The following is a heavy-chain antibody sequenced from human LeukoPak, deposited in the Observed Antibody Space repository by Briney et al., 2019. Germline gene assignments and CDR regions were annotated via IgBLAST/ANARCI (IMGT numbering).Heavy chain of an antibody. CDR3: ARTSIFGVVRFDP. V-gene: IGHV4-59*08. CDR2: IFYSGST. CDR1: GGSISNYY. J-gene: IGHJ5*02. D-gene: IGHD3-3*02. Sequence: SETLSLTCTVSGGSISNYYWSWIRQPPGKGLEWLGYIFYSGSTNYNPSLKSQVTISVDTSRNQFSLKLTSVTAADTAVYYCARTSIFGVVRFDPWGQGTLVTVSS.